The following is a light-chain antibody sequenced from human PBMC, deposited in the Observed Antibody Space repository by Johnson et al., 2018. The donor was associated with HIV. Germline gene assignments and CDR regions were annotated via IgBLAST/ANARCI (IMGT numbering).Light chain of an antibody. CDR2: ENK. Sequence: QSVLTQPPSVSAAPGQKVTISCSGSSSNIGNNYVSWYQQLPGTSPKLLIYENKARPSGIPDRFSGSKSATSATLGITGLQTGDEADYYCGTWDSSLNAYVFGTGTKVTVL. CDR3: GTWDSSLNAYV. CDR1: SSNIGNNY. V-gene: IGLV1-51*01. J-gene: IGLJ1*01.